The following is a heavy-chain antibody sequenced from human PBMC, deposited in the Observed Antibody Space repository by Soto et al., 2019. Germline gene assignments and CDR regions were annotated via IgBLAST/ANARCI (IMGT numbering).Heavy chain of an antibody. V-gene: IGHV4-59*01. CDR3: ASSSGLGQLLLDAFDI. D-gene: IGHD2-2*01. CDR2: IYYSGST. CDR1: GGSISSYY. J-gene: IGHJ3*02. Sequence: SETLSLTCTVSGGSISSYYWSWIRQPPGKGLEWIGYIYYSGSTNYNPSLKSRVTISVDTSKNQFSLKLSSVTAADTAVYYCASSSGLGQLLLDAFDIWGQGTMVTVSS.